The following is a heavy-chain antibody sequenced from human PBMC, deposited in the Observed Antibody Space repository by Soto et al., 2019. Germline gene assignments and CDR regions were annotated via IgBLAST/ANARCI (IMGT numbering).Heavy chain of an antibody. CDR2: ISSSSSTI. V-gene: IGHV3-48*01. D-gene: IGHD4-17*01. J-gene: IGHJ6*03. Sequence: GGSLRLSCAASGFTFSSYSMNWVRQAPGKGLEWVSYISSSSSTIYYADSVKGRFTISRDNAKNSLYLQMNSLRAEDTAVYYCARFDQGDYCEDFCYYYYMDVWGKGTTVTVSS. CDR1: GFTFSSYS. CDR3: ARFDQGDYCEDFCYYYYMDV.